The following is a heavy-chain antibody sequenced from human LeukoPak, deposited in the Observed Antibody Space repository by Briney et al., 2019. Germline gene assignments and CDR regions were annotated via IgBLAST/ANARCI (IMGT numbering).Heavy chain of an antibody. V-gene: IGHV4-59*02. Sequence: PSETLSLTCTVSGGSVGGNYWSWIRQPPGKGLEWIGCIYNDGSANYNPSLESRVTISIDTSKNQFSLKLTSVTAADTAVYFCARAVTGDVFDDWGQGTLVTVSS. J-gene: IGHJ4*02. CDR3: ARAVTGDVFDD. CDR2: IYNDGSA. CDR1: GGSVGGNY. D-gene: IGHD7-27*01.